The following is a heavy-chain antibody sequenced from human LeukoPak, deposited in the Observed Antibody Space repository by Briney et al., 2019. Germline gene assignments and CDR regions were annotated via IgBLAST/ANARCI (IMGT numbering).Heavy chain of an antibody. CDR2: IIPIFGTA. D-gene: IGHD1-7*01. CDR3: ARDNYAGANWFDP. V-gene: IGHV1-69*05. J-gene: IGHJ5*02. CDR1: GGTFSSYA. Sequence: SVKVSCQASGGTFSSYAISWVRQAPGQGLEWMGGIIPIFGTANYAQKFQGRVTITTDESTSTAYMELSSLRSEDTAVYYCARDNYAGANWFDPWGQGTLVTVSS.